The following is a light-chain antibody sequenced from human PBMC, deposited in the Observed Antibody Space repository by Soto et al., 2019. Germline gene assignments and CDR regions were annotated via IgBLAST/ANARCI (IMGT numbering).Light chain of an antibody. CDR1: SSDVGGYNY. CDR3: CSYTGSLWL. CDR2: EVS. Sequence: QSALTQPASVSGSPGQSITISCTGTSSDVGGYNYVSWYQQHPGKAPKLMIYEVSNRPSGVSNRFSGSKSGNTASLTISGLQADDEADYYCCSYTGSLWLFGGGTKLTVL. V-gene: IGLV2-14*01. J-gene: IGLJ3*02.